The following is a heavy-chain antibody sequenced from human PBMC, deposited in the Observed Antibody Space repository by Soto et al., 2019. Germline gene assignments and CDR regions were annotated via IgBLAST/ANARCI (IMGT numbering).Heavy chain of an antibody. CDR3: ARDSPGQRKIKAWLPHWFDP. J-gene: IGHJ5*02. Sequence: ASVKVSCKACGYSCTKFGIRCVLQEPRQGHERMGWISAYNGNTNYAQKLQGRVTMTTDTSTSTAYMELRSLRSDDTAVYYCARDSPGQRKIKAWLPHWFDPWGQGTLVTVSS. CDR2: ISAYNGNT. V-gene: IGHV1-18*04. CDR1: GYSCTKFG. D-gene: IGHD6-19*01.